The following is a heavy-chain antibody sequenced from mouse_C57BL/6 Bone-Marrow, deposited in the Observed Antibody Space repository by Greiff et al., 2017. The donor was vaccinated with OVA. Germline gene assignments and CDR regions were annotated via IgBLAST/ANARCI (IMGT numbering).Heavy chain of an antibody. Sequence: EVQLVESGPELVKPGASVKISCKASGYSFTGYYMNWVKQSPEKSLEWIGEINPSTGGTTYNQKFKAKATLTVDKSSSTAYMQLKSLTSEDSAVYYCARGGDYDFWFAYWGQGTLVTVSA. V-gene: IGHV1-42*01. CDR2: INPSTGGT. CDR3: ARGGDYDFWFAY. CDR1: GYSFTGYY. J-gene: IGHJ3*01. D-gene: IGHD2-4*01.